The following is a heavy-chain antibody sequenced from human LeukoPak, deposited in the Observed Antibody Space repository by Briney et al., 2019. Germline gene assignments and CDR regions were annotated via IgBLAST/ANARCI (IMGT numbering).Heavy chain of an antibody. CDR2: ISSSSGYI. D-gene: IGHD2-2*01. CDR3: AREGCSSTSCYWEDAFDI. CDR1: GFTFSSYS. V-gene: IGHV3-21*01. Sequence: GGSLRLSCAASGFTFSSYSMNWVRQAPGKGLEWVSSISSSSGYIYYADSVKGRFTIYRNNTKNSLYLQMNSLRGEDTAVYYCAREGCSSTSCYWEDAFDIWGQGTMVTVSS. J-gene: IGHJ3*02.